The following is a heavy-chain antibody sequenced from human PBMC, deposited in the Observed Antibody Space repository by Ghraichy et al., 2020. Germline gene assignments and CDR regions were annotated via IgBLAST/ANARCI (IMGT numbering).Heavy chain of an antibody. CDR1: RFSFSSYV. V-gene: IGHV3-23*01. Sequence: GGSLRLSCAASRFSFSSYVINWVRQAPGKGLEWVSAISPSGDGTYYADSVKGRFTISRDNSQNTLYLQMNSLRAEDTAVYYCAKDQNSAMVRGIVNGMDVWGQGTTVTVSS. J-gene: IGHJ6*02. D-gene: IGHD3-10*01. CDR2: ISPSGDGT. CDR3: AKDQNSAMVRGIVNGMDV.